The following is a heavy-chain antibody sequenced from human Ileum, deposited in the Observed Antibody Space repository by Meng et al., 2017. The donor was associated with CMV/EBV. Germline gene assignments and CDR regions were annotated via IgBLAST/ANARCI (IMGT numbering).Heavy chain of an antibody. CDR1: GYTLTDFF. V-gene: IGHV1-2*02. J-gene: IGHJ4*02. CDR2: INSMNGDT. CDR3: TRDRTGCNFDY. D-gene: IGHD7-27*01. Sequence: QVQMVQSGADVKKPGASMKVSCKTFGYTLTDFFIHWVRQAPGQGLEWMGWINSMNGDTNYAQKFQGRVTMTSDTSINTAYMELSSLTSDDTAVYFCTRDRTGCNFDYWGQGALVTVSS.